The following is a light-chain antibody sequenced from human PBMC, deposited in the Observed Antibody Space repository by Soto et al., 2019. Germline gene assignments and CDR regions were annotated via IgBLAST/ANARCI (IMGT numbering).Light chain of an antibody. V-gene: IGKV4-1*01. J-gene: IGKJ1*01. CDR1: QNVFYSSNNKNY. CDR3: QQYYTPPET. CDR2: WAS. Sequence: DIVMTQSPDSLAVSLGERATINCESSQNVFYSSNNKNYLAWYQQKPGQPPKLLISWASTRESGVPDRFSGSGSGTDSTLTITNLQAEDVAVYFCQQYYTPPETFGQGTKVEIK.